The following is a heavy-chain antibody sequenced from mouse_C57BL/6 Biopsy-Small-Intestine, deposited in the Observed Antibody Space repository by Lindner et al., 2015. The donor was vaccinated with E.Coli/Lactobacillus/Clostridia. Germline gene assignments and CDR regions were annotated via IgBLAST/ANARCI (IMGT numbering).Heavy chain of an antibody. J-gene: IGHJ2*01. CDR3: LSGYYGDY. D-gene: IGHD1-1*02. Sequence: VQLQESGAELAKPGASVKMSCKASGYTFTSYWMHWVKQRPGQGLEWIGYINPSGDYTEYNQKFKDKATLTADKSSSTAYMHLSSLTSEDSAVYYCLSGYYGDYWGQGTTLTVSS. V-gene: IGHV1-7*01. CDR2: INPSGDYT. CDR1: GYTFTSYW.